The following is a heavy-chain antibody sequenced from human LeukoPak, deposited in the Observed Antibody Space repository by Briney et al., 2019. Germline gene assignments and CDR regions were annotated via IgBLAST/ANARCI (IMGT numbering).Heavy chain of an antibody. CDR1: GYTFTGCY. Sequence: ASVKVSCKASGYTFTGCYMHWVRQAPGQGLEWMGWINPNSGGTNYAQKFQGRVTMTRDTSISTAYMELSRLRSDDTAVYYCATDIAVAGKGTYYFDYWGQGTLVTVSS. D-gene: IGHD6-19*01. J-gene: IGHJ4*02. CDR3: ATDIAVAGKGTYYFDY. V-gene: IGHV1-2*02. CDR2: INPNSGGT.